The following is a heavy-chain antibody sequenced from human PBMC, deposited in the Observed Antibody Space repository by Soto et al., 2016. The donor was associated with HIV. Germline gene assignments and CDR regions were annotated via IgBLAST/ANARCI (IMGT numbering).Heavy chain of an antibody. D-gene: IGHD2-2*01. CDR1: GGSFSGHY. CDR3: VRPTTMTSDAFDI. Sequence: QVQLQQWGAGLLKPSETLSLKCAVYGGSFSGHYWSWIRQFPGQGLEWIGEITHFGRTNYNPSLKGRVSLSVDTSKNQFSLKMDSVTAADTAVYYCVRPTTMTSDAFDIVGQGTLVTVSA. J-gene: IGHJ3*02. V-gene: IGHV4-34*02. CDR2: ITHFGRT.